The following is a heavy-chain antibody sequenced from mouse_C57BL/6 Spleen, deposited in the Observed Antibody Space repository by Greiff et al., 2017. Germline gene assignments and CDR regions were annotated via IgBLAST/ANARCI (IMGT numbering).Heavy chain of an antibody. CDR3: ARRYYDYDEGFAY. V-gene: IGHV5-6*01. CDR1: GFTFSSYG. CDR2: ISSGGSYT. D-gene: IGHD2-4*01. Sequence: EVKLMESGGDLVKPGGSLKLSCAASGFTFSSYGMSWVRQTPDKRLAWVATISSGGSYTYYPDSVKGRFTISRDNAKNTLYLQMSSLKSEDTAMYYCARRYYDYDEGFAYWGQGTLVTVSA. J-gene: IGHJ3*01.